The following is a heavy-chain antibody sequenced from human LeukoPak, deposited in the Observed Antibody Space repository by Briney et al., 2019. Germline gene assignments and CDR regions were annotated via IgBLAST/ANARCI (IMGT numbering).Heavy chain of an antibody. J-gene: IGHJ4*02. D-gene: IGHD5-12*01. CDR3: AREGLDSGYEN. V-gene: IGHV3-53*01. CDR2: IYSGGST. Sequence: GGSLRLSCAASGFTVSSNYMSWVRQAPGKGLEWVSVIYSGGSTYYADSVKGRFTISRDNSKNTLYLQMNGLRAEDTAVYYCAREGLDSGYENWGQGTLVTVSS. CDR1: GFTVSSNY.